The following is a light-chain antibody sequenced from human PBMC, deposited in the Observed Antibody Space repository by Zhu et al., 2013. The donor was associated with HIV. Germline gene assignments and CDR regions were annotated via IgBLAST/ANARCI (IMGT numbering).Light chain of an antibody. CDR3: QQRGSRPPYT. CDR1: QSVSSSY. CDR2: GAS. V-gene: IGKV3-15*01. J-gene: IGKJ2*01. Sequence: ETVMTQSPATLSVSPGERATLSCTASQSVSSSYLTWYQQRPGQAPRLLIYGASTRATGIPARFSGSGSGTEFTLTISSLQSEDFAVYYCQQRGSRPPYTFGQGTILEIK.